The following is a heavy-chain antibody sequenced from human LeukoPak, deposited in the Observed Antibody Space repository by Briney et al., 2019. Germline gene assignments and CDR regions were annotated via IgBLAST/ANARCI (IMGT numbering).Heavy chain of an antibody. CDR1: GGTFSSYA. Sequence: SVKVSCKASGGTFSSYAISWVRQAPRQGLEWMGRIIPILGIANYAQKFQGRVTITADKSTSTAYMELSSLRSEDTAVYYCAREGGQQLVSHFDYWGQGTLVTVSS. J-gene: IGHJ4*02. CDR3: AREGGQQLVSHFDY. CDR2: IIPILGIA. V-gene: IGHV1-69*04. D-gene: IGHD6-13*01.